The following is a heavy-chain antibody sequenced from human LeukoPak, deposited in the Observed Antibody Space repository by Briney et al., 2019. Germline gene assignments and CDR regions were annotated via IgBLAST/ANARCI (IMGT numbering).Heavy chain of an antibody. CDR1: GYSISSGYY. CDR3: ARHYGEGYMT. Sequence: SETLSLTCAVSGYSISSGYYWGWIRQPPGKGLEWIGSIYHSGSTYYNPSLKSRVTISVDTSKNQFSLKLSSVTAADTAVYYCARHYGEGYMTWGQRTLVTVSS. J-gene: IGHJ5*02. D-gene: IGHD3-10*01. V-gene: IGHV4-38-2*01. CDR2: IYHSGST.